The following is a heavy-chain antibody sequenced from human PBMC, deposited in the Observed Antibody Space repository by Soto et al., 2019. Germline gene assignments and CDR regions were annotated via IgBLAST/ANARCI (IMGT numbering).Heavy chain of an antibody. CDR1: GGTFSSYA. CDR2: IIPIFGTA. CDR3: ARVRVRFLEWLGSEG. Sequence: QVQLVQSGAEVKKPGSSVKVSCKASGGTFSSYAISWVRQAPGQGLEWTGGIIPIFGTANYAQKFQGRVTITADASTSTAYMELSSLRSEDTAVYYCARVRVRFLEWLGSEGWGQGTLVTVSS. D-gene: IGHD3-3*01. J-gene: IGHJ4*02. V-gene: IGHV1-69*12.